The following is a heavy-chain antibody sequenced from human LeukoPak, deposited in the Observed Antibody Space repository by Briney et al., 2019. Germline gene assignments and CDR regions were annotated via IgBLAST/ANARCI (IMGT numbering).Heavy chain of an antibody. CDR2: ISSSSSTI. CDR1: GFTFSSYS. V-gene: IGHV3-48*01. D-gene: IGHD1-26*01. CDR3: ARWAGAMNAFDI. J-gene: IGHJ3*02. Sequence: GGSLRLSCAASGFTFSSYSMNWVRQAPGKGLEWVSYISSSSSTIYYADSVKGRFTISRDNAKNSLYLQMSSLRAEDTAVYYCARWAGAMNAFDIWGQGTMVTVSS.